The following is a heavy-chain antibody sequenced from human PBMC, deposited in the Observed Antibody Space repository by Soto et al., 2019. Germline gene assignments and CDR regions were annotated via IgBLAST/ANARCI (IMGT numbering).Heavy chain of an antibody. CDR3: ATMRGAAAGWQAFDI. Sequence: SETLSLTCTVSGGSISSSIYYGGWIRQPPGKGLEWIGSIFYSGSTYYNPSLKSRVTISVDRSTNQFSLKMNSVTAADTAVYYCATMRGAAAGWQAFDIWGQGTMVTVSS. CDR1: GGSISSSIYY. D-gene: IGHD6-13*01. CDR2: IFYSGST. V-gene: IGHV4-39*07. J-gene: IGHJ3*02.